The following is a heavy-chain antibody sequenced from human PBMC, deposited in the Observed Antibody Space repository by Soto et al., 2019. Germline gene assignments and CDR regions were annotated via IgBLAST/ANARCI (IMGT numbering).Heavy chain of an antibody. D-gene: IGHD2-2*01. CDR1: GFTFSRVS. V-gene: IGHV3-7*03. J-gene: IGHJ4*02. Sequence: EVQLVESGGGLVKPGESLRLSCEASGFTFSRVSMNWVRQVPGKGLEWVANIKKDETEEYYVDSVKGRFTISRDNAKNSLFLQMNSLRAEDTAVYYCAAYCSSISCTPFHGYSWGQGTLVTVSS. CDR3: AAYCSSISCTPFHGYS. CDR2: IKKDETEE.